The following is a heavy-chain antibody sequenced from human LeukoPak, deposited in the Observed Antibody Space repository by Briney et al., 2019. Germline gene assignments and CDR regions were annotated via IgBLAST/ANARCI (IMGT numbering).Heavy chain of an antibody. D-gene: IGHD3-22*01. CDR2: VSWNSGTI. CDR3: AKDYQAYYDSSGPFDY. V-gene: IGHV3-9*01. J-gene: IGHJ4*02. CDR1: GSTFDDYA. Sequence: GGSLRLSCAASGSTFDDYAMHWVRQAPGKGLEWVSGVSWNSGTIGYADSVKGRFTISRDNAKNSLYLQMNSLRAEDTALYYCAKDYQAYYDSSGPFDYWGQGTLVTVSS.